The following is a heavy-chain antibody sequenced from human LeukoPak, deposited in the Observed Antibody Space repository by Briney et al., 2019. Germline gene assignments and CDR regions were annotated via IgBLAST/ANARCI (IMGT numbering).Heavy chain of an antibody. D-gene: IGHD6-13*01. CDR1: GGAISSSSHY. CDR2: IYYRGST. CDR3: ARLAAAGHFDY. J-gene: IGHJ4*02. Sequence: SETLSLTCSVSGGAISSSSHYWGWIRQPPGKGLEWIGSIYYRGSTHYNPPLESRVTISVDTSNNQFSLKLSSVTAADTAVYFCARLAAAGHFDYWGQGTLVTVSS. V-gene: IGHV4-39*01.